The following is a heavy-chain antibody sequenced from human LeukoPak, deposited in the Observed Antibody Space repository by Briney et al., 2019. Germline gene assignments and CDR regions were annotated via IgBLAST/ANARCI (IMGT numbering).Heavy chain of an antibody. D-gene: IGHD2-15*01. CDR2: ISGSGGST. Sequence: GXSLRXSCAASGFTFSSYGMSWVRQAPGKGLEWVSAISGSGGSTYYADSVKGRFTISRDNSKNTLYLQMNSLRAEDTAVYYCAXDLQPLFPPGSWFDPWGQGTLVTVSS. CDR1: GFTFSSYG. J-gene: IGHJ5*02. CDR3: AXDLQPLFPPGSWFDP. V-gene: IGHV3-23*01.